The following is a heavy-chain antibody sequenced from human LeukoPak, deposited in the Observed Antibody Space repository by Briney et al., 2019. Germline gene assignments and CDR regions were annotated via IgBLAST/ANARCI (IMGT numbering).Heavy chain of an antibody. CDR2: IRYDGSNK. D-gene: IGHD3-10*01. J-gene: IGHJ3*02. CDR3: ARDIGRGHDAFDI. V-gene: IGHV3-30*02. Sequence: GGSLRLSCAASGFTFSSYGMHWVRQAPGKGLEWVAFIRYDGSNKYYADSVKGRFTISRDNAKNSLYLQMNSLRAEDTAVYYCARDIGRGHDAFDIWGQGTMVTVSS. CDR1: GFTFSSYG.